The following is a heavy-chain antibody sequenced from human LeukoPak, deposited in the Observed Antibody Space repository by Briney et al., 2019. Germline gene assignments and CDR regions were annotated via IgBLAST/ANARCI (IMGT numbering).Heavy chain of an antibody. J-gene: IGHJ3*02. D-gene: IGHD3-22*01. V-gene: IGHV3-74*01. Sequence: GGSLRLSCAASGFTFSSYWMHWVRQAPGKGLVWVSRINSDGSSTSYADSVKGRFTISRDNAKNTLYLQMNSLRAEDTAVYYCARAGDSSGYYYYAFDIWGQGTMVTVSS. CDR2: INSDGSST. CDR3: ARAGDSSGYYYYAFDI. CDR1: GFTFSSYW.